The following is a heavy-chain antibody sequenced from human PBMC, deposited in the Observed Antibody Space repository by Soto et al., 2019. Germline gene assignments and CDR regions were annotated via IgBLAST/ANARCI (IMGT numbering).Heavy chain of an antibody. CDR2: IYWNDDK. Sequence: SGPTLVNPTQTLTLTCTFSGFSLSTSGVGVGWIRQPPGKALEWLALIYWNDDKRYSPSLKSRLTITKDTSKNQVVLTMTNMDPVDTATYYCAHRREYIRSWWNYGDYDDAFDIWGQGTMVTVSS. J-gene: IGHJ3*02. D-gene: IGHD4-17*01. CDR3: AHRREYIRSWWNYGDYDDAFDI. CDR1: GFSLSTSGVG. V-gene: IGHV2-5*01.